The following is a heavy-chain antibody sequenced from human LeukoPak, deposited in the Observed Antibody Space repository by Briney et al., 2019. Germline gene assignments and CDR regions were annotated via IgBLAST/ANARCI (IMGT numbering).Heavy chain of an antibody. V-gene: IGHV3-23*01. Sequence: GGSLSLSCAASGFTFSAYGMSWFRHAPGRGLEWVSAITYSSGNTYYADSVKGRFTISRDNSKNTLYQQMNSLRAEDTALYYCAKDGTGCGGDCYSDYWGQGALVTVSS. CDR3: AKDGTGCGGDCYSDY. CDR1: GFTFSAYG. CDR2: ITYSSGNT. J-gene: IGHJ4*02. D-gene: IGHD2-21*02.